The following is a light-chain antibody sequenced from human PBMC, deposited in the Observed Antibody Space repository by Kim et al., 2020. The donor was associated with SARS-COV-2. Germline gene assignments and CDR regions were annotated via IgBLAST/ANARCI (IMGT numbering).Light chain of an antibody. CDR3: QTWATAKGV. CDR2: LNSDGSH. Sequence: SVKLTCTLSSGHSSYAIAWHQQQPEKGPRYLMKLNSDGSHTKGDGIPDRFSGSSSGAERYFTISSLQSDDEADYYCQTWATAKGVFGGGTQLTVL. J-gene: IGLJ2*01. V-gene: IGLV4-69*01. CDR1: SGHSSYA.